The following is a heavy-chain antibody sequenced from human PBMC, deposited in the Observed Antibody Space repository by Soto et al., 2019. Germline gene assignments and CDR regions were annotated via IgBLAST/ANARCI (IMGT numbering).Heavy chain of an antibody. CDR2: IIPIFGTT. V-gene: IGHV1-69*06. D-gene: IGHD3-10*01. CDR3: ARLAGSHYYGSDKADY. CDR1: GGTFSSYA. J-gene: IGHJ4*02. Sequence: QVQLVQSGAEVKKPGSSVKVSCKASGGTFSSYAISWVRQAPGQGLEWMGGIIPIFGTTNYAQKFQGRVTITADKSTSTAYMELSSLRSEDTAVYYCARLAGSHYYGSDKADYWGQGTLVTVSS.